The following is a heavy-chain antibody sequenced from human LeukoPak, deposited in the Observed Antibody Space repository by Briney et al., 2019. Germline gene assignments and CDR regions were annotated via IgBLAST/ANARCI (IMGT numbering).Heavy chain of an antibody. Sequence: ASVKVSCKASGYTFTRYYMHWVGQAPGQGLEWMGWINPNSGGTNYAQKFQGRVTMTRDTSISTAYMELSRLRSDDTAVYYCARNIWFGESADAFDIWGQGTMVTVSS. CDR1: GYTFTRYY. CDR3: ARNIWFGESADAFDI. V-gene: IGHV1-2*02. CDR2: INPNSGGT. J-gene: IGHJ3*02. D-gene: IGHD3-10*01.